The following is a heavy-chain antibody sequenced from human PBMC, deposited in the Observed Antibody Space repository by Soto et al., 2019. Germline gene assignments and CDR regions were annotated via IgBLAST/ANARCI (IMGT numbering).Heavy chain of an antibody. J-gene: IGHJ4*02. Sequence: VGSLRLSCAASGFTFSDYYTSWVRQAPGKGLEWVSAISGSGGSTYYADSVKGRFTISRDNSKNTLYLQMNSLRAEDTAVYYCAKVARGLSYFDYRGQGTLVTVSS. CDR1: GFTFSDYY. D-gene: IGHD2-15*01. CDR3: AKVARGLSYFDY. V-gene: IGHV3-23*01. CDR2: ISGSGGST.